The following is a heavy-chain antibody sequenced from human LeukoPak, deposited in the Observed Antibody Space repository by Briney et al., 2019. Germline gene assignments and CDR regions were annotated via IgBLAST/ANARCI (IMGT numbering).Heavy chain of an antibody. D-gene: IGHD6-19*01. V-gene: IGHV1-46*01. CDR3: AKDRRQWLVGDAFDI. Sequence: ASVKVSCKASGYTFTSYYMHWVRQAPGQGLEWMGIINPSGGSTSYAQKFQGRVTMTRDMSTSTVYMELSSLRSEDTSVYYCAKDRRQWLVGDAFDIWGQGTMVTVSS. CDR1: GYTFTSYY. J-gene: IGHJ3*02. CDR2: INPSGGST.